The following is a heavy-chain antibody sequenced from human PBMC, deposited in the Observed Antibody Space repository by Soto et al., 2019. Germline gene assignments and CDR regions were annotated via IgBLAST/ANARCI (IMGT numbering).Heavy chain of an antibody. CDR3: ARARMVRGVIVHFDY. J-gene: IGHJ4*02. CDR1: GFTVSSNY. Sequence: GGSLRLSCAASGFTVSSNYMSWVRQAPGKGLEWVSVIYSGGSTYYADSVKGRFTISRDNSKNTLYLQMNSLRAEDTAVYYCARARMVRGVIVHFDYWGQGTPVTVSS. V-gene: IGHV3-53*01. CDR2: IYSGGST. D-gene: IGHD3-10*01.